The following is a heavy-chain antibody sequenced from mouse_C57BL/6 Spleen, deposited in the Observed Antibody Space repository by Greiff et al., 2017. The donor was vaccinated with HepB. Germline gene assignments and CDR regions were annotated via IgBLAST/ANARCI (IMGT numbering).Heavy chain of an antibody. CDR2: INPNNGGT. CDR1: GYTFTDYY. J-gene: IGHJ1*03. CDR3: ARCYYDYDDWYFDV. D-gene: IGHD2-4*01. Sequence: EVQLQQSGPELVKPGASVKISCKASGYTFTDYYMNWVKQSHGKSLEWIGDINPNNGGTSYNQKFKGKATLTVDKSSSTAYMELRSLTSEDSAVYYCARCYYDYDDWYFDVWGTGTTVTVSS. V-gene: IGHV1-26*01.